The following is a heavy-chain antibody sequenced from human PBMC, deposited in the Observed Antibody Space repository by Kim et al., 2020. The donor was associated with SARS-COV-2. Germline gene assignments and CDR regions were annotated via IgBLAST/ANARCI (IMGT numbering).Heavy chain of an antibody. CDR1: GGSISSSSYY. Sequence: SETLSLTCTVSGGSISSSSYYWGWIRQPPGKGLEWIGSIYYSGSTYYNPSLKSRVTISVDTSKNQFSLKLSSVTAADTAVYYCARHSPGPLLRYFDWLFHDAFDIWGQGTMVTVSS. J-gene: IGHJ3*02. CDR2: IYYSGST. D-gene: IGHD3-9*01. CDR3: ARHSPGPLLRYFDWLFHDAFDI. V-gene: IGHV4-39*01.